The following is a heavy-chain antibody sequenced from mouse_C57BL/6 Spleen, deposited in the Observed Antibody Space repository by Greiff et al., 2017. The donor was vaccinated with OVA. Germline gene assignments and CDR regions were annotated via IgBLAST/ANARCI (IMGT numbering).Heavy chain of an antibody. D-gene: IGHD1-1*02. V-gene: IGHV5-6*01. Sequence: EVKLQESGGDLVKPGGSLKLSCAASGFTFSSYGMSWVRQTPDKRLEWVATISSGGSYTYYTDSVKGRFTISRDNAKNTLYLQMSSLKSEDTAMYYGARHGGWEGYYAMDYWGQGTSVTVSS. J-gene: IGHJ4*01. CDR1: GFTFSSYG. CDR3: ARHGGWEGYYAMDY. CDR2: ISSGGSYT.